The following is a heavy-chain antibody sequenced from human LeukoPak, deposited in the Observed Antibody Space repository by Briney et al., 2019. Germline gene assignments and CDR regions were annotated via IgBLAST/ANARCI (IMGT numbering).Heavy chain of an antibody. Sequence: GGSLRLSCAASGFTFSSYAMSWVRQAPGKGLEWVSAISGSGGSIYYADSVKGRFTISRDNSKNTLYPQMNSLRAEDTAVYYCAKGLLERPDYWGQGTLVTVSS. J-gene: IGHJ4*02. V-gene: IGHV3-23*01. D-gene: IGHD1-1*01. CDR3: AKGLLERPDY. CDR2: ISGSGGSI. CDR1: GFTFSSYA.